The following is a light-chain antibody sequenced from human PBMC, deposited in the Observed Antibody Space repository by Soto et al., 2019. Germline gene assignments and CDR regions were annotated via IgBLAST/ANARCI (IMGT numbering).Light chain of an antibody. CDR1: QSVGTN. J-gene: IGKJ2*01. CDR3: QQYNNWPPYS. CDR2: SAS. Sequence: IVMTQSPATLSVSPGETATLSCRASQSVGTNLAWYQQTPGQAPRVLIHSASTRATGIPARFSGSGSDTEFTLTIGGLQAEDFAMYYCQQYNNWPPYSFGQGTKLENK. V-gene: IGKV3-15*01.